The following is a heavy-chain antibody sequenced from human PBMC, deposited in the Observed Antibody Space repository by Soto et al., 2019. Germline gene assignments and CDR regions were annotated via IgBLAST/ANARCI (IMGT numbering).Heavy chain of an antibody. CDR2: IYPCASDT. Sequence: GESRKISCKGSGYSFTSYWIGWVRKMPGKGLEWMGIIYPCASDTRYSPSFQGQVTISADKSISTAYLQWSSLKASDTAMYYCARQYSSSWYPNWFDPWGQGTLVTSPQ. J-gene: IGHJ5*02. D-gene: IGHD6-13*01. V-gene: IGHV5-51*01. CDR1: GYSFTSYW. CDR3: ARQYSSSWYPNWFDP.